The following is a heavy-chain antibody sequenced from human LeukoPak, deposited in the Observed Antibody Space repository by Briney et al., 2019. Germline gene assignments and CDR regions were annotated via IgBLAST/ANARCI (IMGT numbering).Heavy chain of an antibody. Sequence: SGGSLRLSCAASGFTFSSYAMHWVRQAPGKGLEWVAVISYDGSNKYYADSVKGRFTISRDNSKNTLYLQMNSLRAEDTAVYYCARDPGGSSGYYFVYWGQGTLVTVSS. CDR1: GFTFSSYA. V-gene: IGHV3-30*04. CDR3: ARDPGGSSGYYFVY. J-gene: IGHJ4*02. D-gene: IGHD3-22*01. CDR2: ISYDGSNK.